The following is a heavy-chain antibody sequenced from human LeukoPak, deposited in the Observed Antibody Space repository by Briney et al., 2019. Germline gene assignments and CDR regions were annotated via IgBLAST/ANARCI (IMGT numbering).Heavy chain of an antibody. CDR1: GGSISSYY. Sequence: SETLSLTCTVSGGSISSYYWSWIRQPPGKGLEWIGYIYYSGSTNYNPSLKSRVTISVDTSKKQFSLKLSSVTAADTAVYYCARGGRYSPWYFDLWGRGTLVTVSS. CDR2: IYYSGST. D-gene: IGHD3-9*01. V-gene: IGHV4-59*01. J-gene: IGHJ2*01. CDR3: ARGGRYSPWYFDL.